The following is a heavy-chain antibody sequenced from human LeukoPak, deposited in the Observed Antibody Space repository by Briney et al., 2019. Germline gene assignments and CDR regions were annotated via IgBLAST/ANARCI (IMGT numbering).Heavy chain of an antibody. CDR2: ISWNSGTI. Sequence: GGSLRLSCAASGFTFDDYAIHWVRQAPGKGLEWVSGISWNSGTIGYADSVMGRFTISRDNAKNSLYLQMNSLGAEDTALYYCAKQSTMIRAIGAFDFWGQGTVVTVSS. D-gene: IGHD3-10*01. CDR3: AKQSTMIRAIGAFDF. CDR1: GFTFDDYA. J-gene: IGHJ3*01. V-gene: IGHV3-9*01.